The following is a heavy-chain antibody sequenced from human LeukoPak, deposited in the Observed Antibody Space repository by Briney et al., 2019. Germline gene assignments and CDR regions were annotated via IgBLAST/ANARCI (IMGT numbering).Heavy chain of an antibody. J-gene: IGHJ4*02. CDR3: ASSSARFDY. V-gene: IGHV3-20*04. D-gene: IGHD6-6*01. CDR1: GFKFDDYG. CDR2: INWNGGST. Sequence: RPGGSLRLSCAVSGFKFDDYGMSWVRQAPGKGLEWVGGINWNGGSTGYIDSVKGRFTISRDNAKNSLYVQMNSLRVEGTALYYCASSSARFDYWGQGTLVTVSS.